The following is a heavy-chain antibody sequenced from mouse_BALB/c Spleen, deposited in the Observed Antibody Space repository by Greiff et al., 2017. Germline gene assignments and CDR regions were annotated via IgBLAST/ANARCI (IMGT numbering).Heavy chain of an antibody. V-gene: IGHV5-9*03. CDR3: ARYYYGSNYYAMDY. D-gene: IGHD1-1*01. CDR1: GFTFSSYT. CDR2: ISSGGGNT. J-gene: IGHJ4*01. Sequence: VQRVESGGGLVKPGGSLKLSCAASGFTFSSYTMSWVRQTPEKRLEWVATISSGGGNTYYPDSVKGRFTISRDNAKNNLYLQMSSLRSEDTALYYCARYYYGSNYYAMDYWGQGTSVTVSS.